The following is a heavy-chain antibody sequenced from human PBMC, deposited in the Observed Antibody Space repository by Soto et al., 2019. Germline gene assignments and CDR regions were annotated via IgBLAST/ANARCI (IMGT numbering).Heavy chain of an antibody. J-gene: IGHJ4*02. D-gene: IGHD6-13*01. Sequence: ASVKVSCKASGYTFTSYGISWVRQAPGQGLEWMGWISAHNGNTDYAQKFQGRVTMTTDTSTSTASMELRSLRSDDTAVYYCARGSYISSWYSLHYWGQGALVTVSS. V-gene: IGHV1-18*04. CDR3: ARGSYISSWYSLHY. CDR1: GYTFTSYG. CDR2: ISAHNGNT.